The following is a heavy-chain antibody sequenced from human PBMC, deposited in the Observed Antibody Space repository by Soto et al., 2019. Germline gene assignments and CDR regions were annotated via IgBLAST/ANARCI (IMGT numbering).Heavy chain of an antibody. CDR2: INSDGSST. CDR1: GFTFSSYW. CDR3: ARGYSSSWYYYYYYYGMDV. D-gene: IGHD6-13*01. V-gene: IGHV3-74*01. J-gene: IGHJ6*02. Sequence: GGSLRLSCAASGFTFSSYWMHWVRQAPGKGLVWVSRINSDGSSTSYADSVKGRFTISRDNAKNTLYLQMNSLRAEDTAVYYCARGYSSSWYYYYYYYGMDVWGQGTTVTVSS.